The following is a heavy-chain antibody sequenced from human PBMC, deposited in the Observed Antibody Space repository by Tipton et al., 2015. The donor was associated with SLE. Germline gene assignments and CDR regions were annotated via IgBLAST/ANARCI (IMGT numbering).Heavy chain of an antibody. D-gene: IGHD7-27*01. CDR1: GFTFSSYS. CDR3: AKDLGTDY. V-gene: IGHV3-23*01. CDR2: ISGSGGTT. Sequence: SLRLSCAASGFTFSSYSMNWVRQAPGKGLEWVSGISGSGGTTYYADSVKGRFTISRDNAKNTLYLQMNSLRAEDTAVYYCAKDLGTDYWGQGTLVTVSS. J-gene: IGHJ4*02.